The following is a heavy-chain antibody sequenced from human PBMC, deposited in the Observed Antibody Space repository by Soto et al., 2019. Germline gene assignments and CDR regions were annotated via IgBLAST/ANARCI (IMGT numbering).Heavy chain of an antibody. Sequence: SETLSLTCTVSGGSISSTVSFWPWIRQPPGEGLEWIGNVYYSWTTHYNPSLKGRVTVSMDTSKNQFSLKLRFAAAADSAIYECATHPDVIGQCSFDSWGGYYHLGIDAWGQGTKVTVSS. J-gene: IGHJ6*02. CDR2: VYYSWTT. CDR1: GGSISSTVSF. V-gene: IGHV4-39*01. D-gene: IGHD3-9*01. CDR3: ATHPDVIGQCSFDSWGGYYHLGIDA.